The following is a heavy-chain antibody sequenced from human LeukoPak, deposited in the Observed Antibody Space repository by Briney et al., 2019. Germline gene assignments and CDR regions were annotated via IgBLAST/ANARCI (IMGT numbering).Heavy chain of an antibody. CDR2: ITGDGGTT. J-gene: IGHJ4*02. CDR1: GFTFGDYT. V-gene: IGHV3-43*02. Sequence: GGSLRLSCAASGFTFGDYTMQWFRQPPGRGLQWVSLITGDGGTTSCAGSVKGRFTISGDNSKNSLYLHMNSLRNEDTALYYCAKGHFGAGHYWGQGTLVTVSS. D-gene: IGHD3-3*01. CDR3: AKGHFGAGHY.